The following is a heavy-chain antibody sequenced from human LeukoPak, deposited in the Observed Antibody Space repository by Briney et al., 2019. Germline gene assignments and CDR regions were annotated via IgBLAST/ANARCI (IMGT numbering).Heavy chain of an antibody. CDR2: IKQDGSKK. D-gene: IGHD5-24*01. CDR3: TRVGYIDEGIDY. Sequence: SGGSLRLPCVASGFPFSSYWMTWVRQGPGKGLEWVANIKQDGSKKSYVDSVKGRFTISRDNAKNSLYLQMNSLRAEDTAIYYCTRVGYIDEGIDYWGQGTLVTVSS. V-gene: IGHV3-7*04. CDR1: GFPFSSYW. J-gene: IGHJ4*02.